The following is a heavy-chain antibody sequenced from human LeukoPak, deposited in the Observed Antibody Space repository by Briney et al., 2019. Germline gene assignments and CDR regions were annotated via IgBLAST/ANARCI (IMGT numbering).Heavy chain of an antibody. CDR2: INHSGST. D-gene: IGHD5-18*01. Sequence: SETLSLTCAVYGGSFSGYYWSWIRQPPGKGLEWIGEINHSGSTNYNPSLKSRVTISVDTSKNQFSLKLSSVTAADTAVYYCARVGVLDTAMPIYYFDYWGQGTLVTISS. V-gene: IGHV4-34*01. J-gene: IGHJ4*02. CDR1: GGSFSGYY. CDR3: ARVGVLDTAMPIYYFDY.